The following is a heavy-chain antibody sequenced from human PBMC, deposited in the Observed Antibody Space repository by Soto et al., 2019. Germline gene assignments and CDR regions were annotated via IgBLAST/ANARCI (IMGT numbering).Heavy chain of an antibody. CDR1: GGSISSGGYS. Sequence: SETLSLTCAVSGGSISSGGYSWSWIRQPPGKGLEWIGYIYHSGSTYYNPSLKSRVTISVDRSKNQFSLKLSSVTAADTAVYYCARARQLSAVDWFDPWGQGTLVTVSS. V-gene: IGHV4-30-2*01. CDR2: IYHSGST. J-gene: IGHJ5*02. CDR3: ARARQLSAVDWFDP. D-gene: IGHD6-6*01.